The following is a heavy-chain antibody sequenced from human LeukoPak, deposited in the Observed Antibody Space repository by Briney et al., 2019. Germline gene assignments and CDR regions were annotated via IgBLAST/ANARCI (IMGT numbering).Heavy chain of an antibody. CDR1: GDSVSSAGSF. Sequence: PSETLSLTCSVSGDSVSSAGSFWSWIRQPPGKGLELIGYIYYSGGTNGGTNYSPSLKSRVTISLDTSMNQFSLKVTSVTAADTAVYYCARDRLGKSGGTYYFDYWGPGTLVTVSS. CDR3: ARDRLGKSGGTYYFDY. J-gene: IGHJ4*02. D-gene: IGHD2-15*01. CDR2: IYYSGGTNGGT. V-gene: IGHV4-61*08.